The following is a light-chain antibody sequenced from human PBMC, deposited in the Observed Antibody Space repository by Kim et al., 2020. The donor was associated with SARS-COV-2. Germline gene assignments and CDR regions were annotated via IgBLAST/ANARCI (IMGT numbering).Light chain of an antibody. CDR1: QSVSSN. J-gene: IGKJ1*01. Sequence: SGSPGERAPLSCRASQSVSSNLAWYQQKPGKAPRLLIYGASTRATGIPARFSGSGSGTEFTLTISSLQSEDFAVYYCQQYNNWRTFGQGTKVDIK. CDR2: GAS. CDR3: QQYNNWRT. V-gene: IGKV3-15*01.